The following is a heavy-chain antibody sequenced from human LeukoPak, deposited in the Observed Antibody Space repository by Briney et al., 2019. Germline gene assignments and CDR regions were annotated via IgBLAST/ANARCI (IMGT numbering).Heavy chain of an antibody. CDR2: IYYSGST. CDR3: ARGYYYDSSGYYPYPFDY. D-gene: IGHD3-22*01. CDR1: GYTFTSYG. V-gene: IGHV4-59*01. J-gene: IGHJ4*02. Sequence: SCKASGYTFTSYGISWVRQAPGKGLEWIGYIYYSGSTNYNPSLKSRVTISVDTSKNQFSLKLSSVTAADTAMYYCARGYYYDSSGYYPYPFDYWGQGTLVTVSS.